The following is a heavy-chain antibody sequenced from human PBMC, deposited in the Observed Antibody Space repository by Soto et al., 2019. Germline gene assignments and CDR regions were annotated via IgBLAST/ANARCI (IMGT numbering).Heavy chain of an antibody. CDR3: GKERRGRGWFVCNY. J-gene: IGHJ4*02. Sequence: LXLXCGASGFTFSSXAMSWVGHAPGKWLEWFSAISGNGAYTTYAESLRGRFTISRDNSKDTLYLQINSMRAHDTAVYYCGKERRGRGWFVCNYWGQGIVGTVSS. V-gene: IGHV3-23*01. CDR1: GFTFSSXA. CDR2: ISGNGAYT. D-gene: IGHD6-19*01.